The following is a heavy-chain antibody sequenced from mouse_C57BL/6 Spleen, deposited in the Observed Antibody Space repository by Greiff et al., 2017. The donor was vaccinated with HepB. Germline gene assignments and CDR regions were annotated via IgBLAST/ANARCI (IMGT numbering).Heavy chain of an antibody. CDR1: GYTFTDYY. CDR3: ARSGGYYVPFAY. D-gene: IGHD2-3*01. Sequence: EVQLQQSGPELVKPGASVKISCKASGYTFTDYYMNWVKQSHGKSLEWIGDINPNNGGTSYNQKFKGKATLTVDKSSSTAYMELRSLTSEDSAVDYCARSGGYYVPFAYWGQGTLVTVSA. J-gene: IGHJ3*01. V-gene: IGHV1-26*01. CDR2: INPNNGGT.